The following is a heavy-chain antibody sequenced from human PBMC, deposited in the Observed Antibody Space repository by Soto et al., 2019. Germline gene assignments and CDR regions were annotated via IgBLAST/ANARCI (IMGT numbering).Heavy chain of an antibody. J-gene: IGHJ3*02. D-gene: IGHD3-10*01. CDR1: GGSISSGGYS. Sequence: SETLSLTCAVSGGSISSGGYSWSWIRQPPGKGLEWIGYIYHSGSTYYNPSLKSRVTISVDRSKNQFSLKLSSVTAADTAVYYCAREGSGSQDAFDIWGQGTMVTVSS. CDR3: AREGSGSQDAFDI. V-gene: IGHV4-30-2*01. CDR2: IYHSGST.